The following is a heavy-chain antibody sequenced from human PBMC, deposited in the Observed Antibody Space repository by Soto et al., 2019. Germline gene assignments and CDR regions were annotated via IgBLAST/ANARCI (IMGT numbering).Heavy chain of an antibody. V-gene: IGHV6-1*01. J-gene: IGHJ6*02. D-gene: IGHD2-15*01. CDR2: IYYRSKWFH. Sequence: SQTLSLTCVISGGSVSSNGACWNWIRQSPSRGLQWLGRIYYRSKWFHDYAASVESRMAINPDTSRNQFSLQLNYVTPEDTAVNYCARVHCSAGTCLDGLDFWGQGTTVTVS. CDR3: ARVHCSAGTCLDGLDF. CDR1: GGSVSSNGAC.